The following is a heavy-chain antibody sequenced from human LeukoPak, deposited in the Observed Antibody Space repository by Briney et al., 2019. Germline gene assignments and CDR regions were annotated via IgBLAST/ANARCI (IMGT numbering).Heavy chain of an antibody. CDR3: AKLVKQWLLSGDFFDY. J-gene: IGHJ4*02. CDR2: ISGPGGST. CDR1: GFTFSSYA. V-gene: IGHV3-23*01. Sequence: GGSLRLSCAASGFTFSSYAMSWVRQAPGKGLEWVSAISGPGGSTYYADSVKGRFTISRDNSKNTLYLQINSLRADDTAVYYCAKLVKQWLLSGDFFDYWGQGTLVTVSS. D-gene: IGHD6-19*01.